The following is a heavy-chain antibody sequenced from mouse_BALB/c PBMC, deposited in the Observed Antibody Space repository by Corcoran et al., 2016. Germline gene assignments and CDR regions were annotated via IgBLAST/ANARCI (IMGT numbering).Heavy chain of an antibody. CDR2: INPGSGGT. CDR1: GYAFTNYL. CDR3: ARREDYYAMDY. V-gene: IGHV1-54*01. Sequence: QVQLQQSGAELVRPGTSVKVSCKASGYAFTNYLIEWVKQRPGQGLEWIGVINPGSGGTNYNEKFKGKATLTADKSSSTAYMQLSSLTSDDSAVYFCARREDYYAMDYWGQGTSVTVSS. J-gene: IGHJ4*01.